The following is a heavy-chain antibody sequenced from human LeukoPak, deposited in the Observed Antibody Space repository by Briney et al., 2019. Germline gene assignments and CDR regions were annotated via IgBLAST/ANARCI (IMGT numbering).Heavy chain of an antibody. Sequence: GGSLRHSCAASGFTFSAYSMNWVRHTPGRGLEWVANINGRGITIHYADSFRGRFTISRDNTKNSLNLQMNNLRAEDTGLYYCARDQPSVGWGFDSWGRGTLVIVSS. J-gene: IGHJ4*02. V-gene: IGHV3-48*04. D-gene: IGHD2-15*01. CDR1: GFTFSAYS. CDR3: ARDQPSVGWGFDS. CDR2: INGRGITI.